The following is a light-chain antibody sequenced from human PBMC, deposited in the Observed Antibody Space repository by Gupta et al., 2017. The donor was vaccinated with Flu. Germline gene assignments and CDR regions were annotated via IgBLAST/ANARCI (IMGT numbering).Light chain of an antibody. CDR3: SSYAKTSWV. J-gene: IGLJ3*02. V-gene: IGLV6-57*01. CDR2: KDS. Sequence: RSSGGIANNYVRRCQQRLCSLPSTVISKDSQRPSGVPDRFSGSTDSSSKSASLTISALKTEDEADYPCSSYAKTSWVFGGGTKLTV. CDR1: SGGIANNY.